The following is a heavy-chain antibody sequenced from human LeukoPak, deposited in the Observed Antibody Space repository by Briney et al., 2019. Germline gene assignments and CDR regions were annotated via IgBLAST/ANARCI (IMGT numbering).Heavy chain of an antibody. CDR2: INPNSGGT. V-gene: IGHV1-2*02. D-gene: IGHD2-2*02. Sequence: ASVKVSCKASGYTFTGYYMHWVRQAPGQGLEWMGWINPNSGGTNYAQKFQGRVTMTRDTSISTAYMELSRLRSDDTAVYYCAREVVVPAAIRRFDYWGQGTLVTVSS. CDR1: GYTFTGYY. J-gene: IGHJ4*02. CDR3: AREVVVPAAIRRFDY.